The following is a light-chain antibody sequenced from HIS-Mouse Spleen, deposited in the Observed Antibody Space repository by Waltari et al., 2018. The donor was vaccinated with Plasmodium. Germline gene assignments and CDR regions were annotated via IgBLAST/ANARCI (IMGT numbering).Light chain of an antibody. CDR3: QQYNNWPRGT. J-gene: IGKJ1*01. Sequence: EIVMTQSPATLSVSQGERATLSCRASQSVSSNLAWYQQKPGQAPRLLIYGASTRATGIPARFSCSGSGTEFTHTISSMQSEDFAVYYCQQYNNWPRGTFGQGTKVEIK. V-gene: IGKV3-15*01. CDR1: QSVSSN. CDR2: GAS.